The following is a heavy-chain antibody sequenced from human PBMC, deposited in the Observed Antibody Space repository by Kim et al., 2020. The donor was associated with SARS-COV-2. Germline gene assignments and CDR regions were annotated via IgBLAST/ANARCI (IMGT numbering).Heavy chain of an antibody. CDR1: GYTFTGYY. CDR3: ARDWYYGDFDDY. J-gene: IGHJ4*02. V-gene: IGHV1-2*06. D-gene: IGHD4-17*01. Sequence: ASVKVSCKASGYTFTGYYMHWVRQAPGQGLEWMGRINPNSGGTNYAQKFQGRVTMTRDTSISTAYMELSRLRSDDTAVYYCARDWYYGDFDDYWGQGTLVTVSS. CDR2: INPNSGGT.